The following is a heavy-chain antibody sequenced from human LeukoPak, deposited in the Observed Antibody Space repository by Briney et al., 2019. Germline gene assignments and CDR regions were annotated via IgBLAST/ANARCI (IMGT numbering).Heavy chain of an antibody. J-gene: IGHJ4*02. Sequence: ASVKVSCKASGYSSPNYGISWVRQAPGQGLEWMGWVHIYRGNTNYAQKFQGRVTMTTDTSTSTVYMEVRGLRSDDTAVYYCARMSNWKYQGFESWGQGTLVTVSS. V-gene: IGHV1-18*01. CDR2: VHIYRGNT. CDR1: GYSSPNYG. D-gene: IGHD1-7*01. CDR3: ARMSNWKYQGFES.